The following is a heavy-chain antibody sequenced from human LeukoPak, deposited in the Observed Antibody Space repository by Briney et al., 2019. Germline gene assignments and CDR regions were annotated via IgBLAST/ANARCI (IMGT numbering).Heavy chain of an antibody. CDR1: GYSFNAYA. D-gene: IGHD2-21*02. Sequence: GGSLRLSCAASGYSFNAYAMSWVRQAPGKGLERVSSITGDGNTIIYADSVKGRFTISRDYSKNTLYLQMNSLRVEDMAIYYCAKRGDYYSYYYVMEVWGQGTTVIVSS. V-gene: IGHV3-23*01. J-gene: IGHJ6*02. CDR3: AKRGDYYSYYYVMEV. CDR2: ITGDGNTI.